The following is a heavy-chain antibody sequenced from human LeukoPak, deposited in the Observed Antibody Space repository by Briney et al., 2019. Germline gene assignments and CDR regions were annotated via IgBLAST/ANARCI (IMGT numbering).Heavy chain of an antibody. CDR3: AKYSFCSSSSCYRNDVFDV. J-gene: IGHJ3*01. CDR2: IRGSGDST. D-gene: IGHD2-15*01. CDR1: GFTFSSYA. V-gene: IGHV3-23*01. Sequence: GGSLRLSCAASGFTFSSYAMSWVRQAPGKGLEWVSSIRGSGDSTDYADSVKGRFTITRDNSKNTLHLQMNSLRAEDTAIYYCAKYSFCSSSSCYRNDVFDVWGQGTMVTVSS.